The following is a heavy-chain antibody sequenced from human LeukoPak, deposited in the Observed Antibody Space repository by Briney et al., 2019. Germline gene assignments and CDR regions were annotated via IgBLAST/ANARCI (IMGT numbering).Heavy chain of an antibody. Sequence: KPSETLSLTCAVYGGSFSGYYWSWIRQPPGKGLEWIGEINHSGSTNYNPSLKSRVTISVDTSKNQFSLKLSSVTAADTAVYYCARNIVVGPAAIERDDAFDIWGQGTMVTVSS. J-gene: IGHJ3*02. V-gene: IGHV4-34*01. CDR3: ARNIVVGPAAIERDDAFDI. CDR2: INHSGST. D-gene: IGHD2-2*01. CDR1: GGSFSGYY.